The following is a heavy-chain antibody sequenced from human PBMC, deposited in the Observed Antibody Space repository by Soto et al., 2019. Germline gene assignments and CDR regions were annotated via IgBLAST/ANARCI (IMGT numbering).Heavy chain of an antibody. D-gene: IGHD2-15*01. Sequence: ASVKVSCKASGYTFTRYTMNCVGQAPGQRLEWMGWINPDNGNTKSSQKFQDRVIITRDTSASTAYMDLSSLRSEDTAVYYCARGIATGQLDPWGQGTLVTVSS. J-gene: IGHJ5*02. CDR2: INPDNGNT. CDR1: GYTFTRYT. CDR3: ARGIATGQLDP. V-gene: IGHV1-3*01.